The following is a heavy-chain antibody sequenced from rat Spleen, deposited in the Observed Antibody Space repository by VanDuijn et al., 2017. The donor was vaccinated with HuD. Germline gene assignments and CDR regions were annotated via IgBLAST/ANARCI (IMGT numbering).Heavy chain of an antibody. D-gene: IGHD1-11*01. V-gene: IGHV5-29*01. Sequence: EVQLVESDGGLMQPGRSLKLSCAASGFTLSDYYMAWVRQAPTKGLEWVASISYDGGSTYYRDSVKGRFTISRDKGKNTLYLQMDSLRSEDTATYYCARHGYGGYSGPFAYWGQGTLVTVSS. CDR1: GFTLSDYY. CDR3: ARHGYGGYSGPFAY. CDR2: ISYDGGST. J-gene: IGHJ3*01.